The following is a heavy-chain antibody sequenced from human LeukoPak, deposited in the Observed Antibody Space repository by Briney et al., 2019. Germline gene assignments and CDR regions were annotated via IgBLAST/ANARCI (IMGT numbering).Heavy chain of an antibody. Sequence: PSETLSLTCTLSGGSYSVDFWSRIRQSPGKGLEWIGYLYDRGSTDYHPSLKSRVTISVDMSKNQLSLKLKSVTAADTAIYYCARGSGRYYPIDWGQGALVTVSS. CDR2: LYDRGST. D-gene: IGHD3-22*01. CDR1: GGSYSVDF. CDR3: ARGSGRYYPID. J-gene: IGHJ4*02. V-gene: IGHV4-59*01.